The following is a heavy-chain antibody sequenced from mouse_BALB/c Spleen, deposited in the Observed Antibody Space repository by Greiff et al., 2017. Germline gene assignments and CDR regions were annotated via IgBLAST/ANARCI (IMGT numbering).Heavy chain of an antibody. CDR3: ARAPSGNWFAY. J-gene: IGHJ3*01. CDR1: GFSLTSYG. V-gene: IGHV2-9*02. CDR2: IWAGGST. D-gene: IGHD4-1*01. Sequence: QVQLQESGPGLVAPSQSLSITCTVSGFSLTSYGVHWVRQPPGKGLEWLGVIWAGGSTNYNSALMSRLSISKDNPKSQVFLKMNSLQTDDTAMYYCARAPSGNWFAYWGQGTLVTVSA.